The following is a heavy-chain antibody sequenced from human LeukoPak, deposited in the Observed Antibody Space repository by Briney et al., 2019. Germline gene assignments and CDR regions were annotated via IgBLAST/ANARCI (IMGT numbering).Heavy chain of an antibody. CDR2: IYYSGST. J-gene: IGHJ3*02. CDR3: ARRLGIAVAEAAFDI. V-gene: IGHV4-59*01. D-gene: IGHD6-19*01. Sequence: SETLSLTCTVSGGSISSYYWSWIRQPPGKGLEWIGYIYYSGSTNYNPSLKSRVTISVDTSKNQFSLKLSSVTAADTAVYYCARRLGIAVAEAAFDIWGQGTMVTVSS. CDR1: GGSISSYY.